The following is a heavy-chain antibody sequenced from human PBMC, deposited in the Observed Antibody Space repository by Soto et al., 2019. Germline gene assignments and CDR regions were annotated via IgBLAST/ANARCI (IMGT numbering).Heavy chain of an antibody. D-gene: IGHD1-26*01. CDR3: AAGGIVGATTADY. CDR1: GYSISSSNG. Sequence: QVQLQESGPGLVKPSDTLSLTCAVSGYSISSSNGWGWIRQPPGKGLEWIGYIYYSGSTYYNPSLNSRVTMSVDTSKNQFSLKLSYVTAVDTAVYYCAAGGIVGATTADYWGQGTLVTVSS. J-gene: IGHJ4*02. V-gene: IGHV4-28*01. CDR2: IYYSGST.